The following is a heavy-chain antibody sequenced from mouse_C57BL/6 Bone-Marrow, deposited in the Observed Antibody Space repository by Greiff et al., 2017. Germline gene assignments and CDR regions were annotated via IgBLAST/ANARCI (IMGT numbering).Heavy chain of an antibody. CDR2: IYPRDGST. V-gene: IGHV1-85*01. Sequence: QVQLQQSGPELVKPGASVKLSCKASGYTFTSYDINWVKQRPGQGLEWIGWIYPRDGSTKYNEKFKGKATLTVDTSSSTAYMELNSLTSEDSADYCCARKGYYDGSSSYAYWGQGTLVTVSA. CDR1: GYTFTSYD. CDR3: ARKGYYDGSSSYAY. D-gene: IGHD1-1*01. J-gene: IGHJ3*01.